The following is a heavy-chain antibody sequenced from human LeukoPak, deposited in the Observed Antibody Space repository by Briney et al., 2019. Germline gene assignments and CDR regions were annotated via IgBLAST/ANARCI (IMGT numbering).Heavy chain of an antibody. CDR2: IIPIFGTA. CDR3: ARDPRYCGGDCWNYYYYGMDV. CDR1: GGTFSSYA. D-gene: IGHD2-21*02. Sequence: SVKVSCKASGGTFSSYAISWVRQAPGQGLEWMEGIIPIFGTANYAQKFQGRVTITADESTSTAYMELSSLRSEDTAVYYCARDPRYCGGDCWNYYYYGMDVWGQGTTVTVSS. V-gene: IGHV1-69*13. J-gene: IGHJ6*02.